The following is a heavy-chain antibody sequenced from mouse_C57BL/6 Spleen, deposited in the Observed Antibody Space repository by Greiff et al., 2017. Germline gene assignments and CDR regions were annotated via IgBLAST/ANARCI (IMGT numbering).Heavy chain of an antibody. Sequence: EVQLQQSGPELVKPGASVKISCKASGYTFTDYYMNWVKQSHGKSLEWIGDINPNNGGTSYNQKFKGKATLTVDKSSSTAYMELRSLTSEDSAVYYCARPIYYGNYWFAYWGQGTLVTVSA. D-gene: IGHD2-1*01. J-gene: IGHJ3*01. CDR1: GYTFTDYY. CDR3: ARPIYYGNYWFAY. V-gene: IGHV1-26*01. CDR2: INPNNGGT.